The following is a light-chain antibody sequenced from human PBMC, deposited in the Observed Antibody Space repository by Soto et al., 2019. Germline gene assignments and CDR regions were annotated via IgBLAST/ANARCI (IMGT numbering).Light chain of an antibody. CDR3: QQYDSHPWT. CDR2: KAS. V-gene: IGKV1-5*03. CDR1: QSISSW. J-gene: IGKJ1*01. Sequence: DGQMTQSPSTLSPSVGDRVTITCRASQSISSWLAWYQQKPGKAPKLLIYKASSLESGVPSRFSGSGSGTEFTLTISSLQPDDFATYYCQQYDSHPWTFGHGTKVDI.